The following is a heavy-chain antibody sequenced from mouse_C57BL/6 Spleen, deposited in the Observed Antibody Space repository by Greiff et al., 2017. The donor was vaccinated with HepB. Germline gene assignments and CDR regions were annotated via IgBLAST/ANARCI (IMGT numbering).Heavy chain of an antibody. J-gene: IGHJ4*01. Sequence: QVTLKESGPGILQPSQTLSLTCSFSGFSLSTFGMGVGWIRQPSGKGLEWLAHIWWDDDKYYNPALKSRLTISKDTSKNQVFLKIANVDTADTATYYCARTKGIYYDYDGAMDYWGQGTSVTVSS. V-gene: IGHV8-8*01. CDR1: GFSLSTFGMG. CDR3: ARTKGIYYDYDGAMDY. CDR2: IWWDDDK. D-gene: IGHD2-4*01.